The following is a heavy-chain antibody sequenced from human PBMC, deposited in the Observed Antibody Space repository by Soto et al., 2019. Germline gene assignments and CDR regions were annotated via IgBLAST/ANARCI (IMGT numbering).Heavy chain of an antibody. CDR3: ARDQGVHDDAFDI. CDR1: GFTFSSYS. CDR2: ISSSSSTI. D-gene: IGHD1-1*01. V-gene: IGHV3-48*01. Sequence: GGSLRLSCAASGFTFSSYSMNWVRQAPGKGLEWVSYISSSSSTIYYADSVKGRFTISRDNAKNSLYLQMNSLRAEDTAVYYCARDQGVHDDAFDIWGQGTMVTVSS. J-gene: IGHJ3*02.